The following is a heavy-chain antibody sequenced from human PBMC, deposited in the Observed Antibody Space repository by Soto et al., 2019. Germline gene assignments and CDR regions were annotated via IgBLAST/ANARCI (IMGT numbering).Heavy chain of an antibody. J-gene: IGHJ4*02. CDR3: VSDSHHTPGVVGDIDY. Sequence: QVQLQQSGPGLVKPSQTLSLICVISGDSVSSNSAAWNWIRQSPSRGLEWLGRAYYRSKWYIDYAASVDGRMTISPDTTQKHLSVQLYSMTPEDAGVYYCVSDSHHTPGVVGDIDYWGQGTRVTVSS. D-gene: IGHD1-26*01. CDR1: GDSVSSNSAA. CDR2: AYYRSKWYI. V-gene: IGHV6-1*01.